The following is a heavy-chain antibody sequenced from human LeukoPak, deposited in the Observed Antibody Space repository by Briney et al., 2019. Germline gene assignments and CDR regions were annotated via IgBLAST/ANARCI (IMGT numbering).Heavy chain of an antibody. V-gene: IGHV1-2*02. CDR1: GYTFTGYY. J-gene: IGHJ4*02. CDR2: INPNSGGT. D-gene: IGHD3-10*01. CDR3: ASTGSGSYPPFDY. Sequence: ASVKVSCKASGYTFTGYYMHWVRQAPGQGLEWMGWINPNSGGTNYAQKFQGRVTMTRDASISTAYMELSRLRSDDTAVYYCASTGSGSYPPFDYWGQGTLVTVSS.